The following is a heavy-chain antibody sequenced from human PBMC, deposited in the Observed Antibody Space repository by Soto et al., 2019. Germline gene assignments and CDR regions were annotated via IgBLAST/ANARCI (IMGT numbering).Heavy chain of an antibody. CDR3: ARRLSTAMLGYYGMDV. Sequence: GESLKISCKGSGYSFTSYWIGWVRQMPGKGLEWMGIIYPGDSDTRYSPSFQGQVTISADKSISTAYLQWSSLKASDTAMYYCARRLSTAMLGYYGMDVWGQGTTVTVSS. J-gene: IGHJ6*02. D-gene: IGHD2-2*01. CDR2: IYPGDSDT. CDR1: GYSFTSYW. V-gene: IGHV5-51*01.